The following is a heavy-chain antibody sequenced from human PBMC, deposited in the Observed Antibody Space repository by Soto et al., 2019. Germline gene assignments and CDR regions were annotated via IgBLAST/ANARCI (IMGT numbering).Heavy chain of an antibody. J-gene: IGHJ6*02. V-gene: IGHV2-5*02. CDR3: ASGIVVPGTHYYAMNV. CDR2: IYWDDDR. Sequence: QTTLKESGPTLVKPTQTLTLTCTVSGVSLSTPAVRVGWIRQPPGKALEWLAVIYWDDDRRYSPSLKSRLTTTKDPSKNQVVLSMTTMDPVDTATYYCASGIVVPGTHYYAMNVWGQGTTVAVSS. CDR1: GVSLSTPAVR. D-gene: IGHD6-19*01.